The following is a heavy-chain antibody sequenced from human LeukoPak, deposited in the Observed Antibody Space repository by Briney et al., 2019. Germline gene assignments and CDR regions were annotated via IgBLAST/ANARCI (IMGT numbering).Heavy chain of an antibody. CDR3: ARDSYWASDY. V-gene: IGHV3-48*02. D-gene: IGHD2-8*02. CDR2: IKTSGSIT. CDR1: GFTFSSYN. J-gene: IGHJ4*02. Sequence: GGSLRLSCAASGFTFSSYNMNWVRQAPGKGLEWISNIKTSGSITFYADSVKGRFTISRDNAENSLYLQMNSLRDEDTAVYYCARDSYWASDYWGQGTLVTVSS.